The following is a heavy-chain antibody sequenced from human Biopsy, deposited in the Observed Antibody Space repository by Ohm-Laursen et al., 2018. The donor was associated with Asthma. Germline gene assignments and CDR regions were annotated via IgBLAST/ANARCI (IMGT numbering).Heavy chain of an antibody. D-gene: IGHD5-12*01. V-gene: IGHV3-30*18. CDR2: ISYDGNHK. CDR1: GFMFRSFG. J-gene: IGHJ4*02. CDR3: AKRRGYSGHDNGY. Sequence: SLRLSCAASGFMFRSFGMHWVRQAPGKGLEWVAVISYDGNHKFYEDSVKGRFTISRDNSKNTLHLQMNSLRTEDTAVYYCAKRRGYSGHDNGYWGQGTLVIVSS.